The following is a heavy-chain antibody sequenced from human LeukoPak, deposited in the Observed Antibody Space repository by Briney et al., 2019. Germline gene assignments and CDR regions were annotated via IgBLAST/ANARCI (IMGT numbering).Heavy chain of an antibody. D-gene: IGHD5-18*01. J-gene: IGHJ4*02. CDR1: GYTFTGHY. CDR2: INPNSGDT. CDR3: ASGGYKLGY. Sequence: ASVKVSCKASGYTFTGHYMHWVGQAPGQGLEWMGWINPNSGDTNYAQKFQGRVTMTRDTSINTGYMELSSLRSDDTALYYCASGGYKLGYWGQGTLVTVSS. V-gene: IGHV1-2*02.